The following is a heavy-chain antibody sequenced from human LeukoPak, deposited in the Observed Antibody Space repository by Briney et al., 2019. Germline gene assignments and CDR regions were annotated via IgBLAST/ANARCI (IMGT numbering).Heavy chain of an antibody. J-gene: IGHJ3*02. V-gene: IGHV3-21*01. CDR3: AREAYYYDSSGYYPDAFDI. D-gene: IGHD3-22*01. CDR1: GFTFSSYS. Sequence: GGSLRLSCAASGFTFSSYSMNWVRQAPGKGLEWVSSISSSSSYIYYADSVKGRFTISRDNAKNSLYLQMNSLRAEDTAVYYCAREAYYYDSSGYYPDAFDIWGQGTMVTVSS. CDR2: ISSSSSYI.